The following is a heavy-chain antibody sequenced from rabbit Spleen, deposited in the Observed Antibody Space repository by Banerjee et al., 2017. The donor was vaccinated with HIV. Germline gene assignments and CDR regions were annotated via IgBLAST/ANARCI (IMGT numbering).Heavy chain of an antibody. V-gene: IGHV1S45*01. Sequence: QEQLVESGGGLVQPEGSLTLTCTASGFSFSNDYWMCWVRQAPGKGLEWIGCIYTGSGSTYYASWAKGRFTISKTSSTTVTLQMTSLTAADTATYFCARDTGSSFSSYGMDLWGQGTLVTVS. CDR3: ARDTGSSFSSYGMDL. D-gene: IGHD8-1*01. J-gene: IGHJ6*01. CDR2: IYTGSGST. CDR1: GFSFSNDYW.